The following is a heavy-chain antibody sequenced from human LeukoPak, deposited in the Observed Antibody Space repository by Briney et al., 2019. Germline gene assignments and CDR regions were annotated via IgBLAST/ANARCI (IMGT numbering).Heavy chain of an antibody. V-gene: IGHV4-39*07. J-gene: IGHJ4*02. CDR2: IYYSGST. CDR1: GGSISGSSYY. CDR3: ARESEDIVVVPAAIHYFDY. D-gene: IGHD2-2*01. Sequence: SETLSLTCTVSGGSISGSSYYWGWIRQPPGKGLEWIGSIYYSGSTYYNPSLKSRVTISVDTSKNQFSLKLSSVTAADTAVYYCARESEDIVVVPAAIHYFDYWGQGTLVTVSS.